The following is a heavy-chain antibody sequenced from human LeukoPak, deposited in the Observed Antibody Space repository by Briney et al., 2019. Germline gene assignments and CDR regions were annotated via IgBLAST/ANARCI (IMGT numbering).Heavy chain of an antibody. J-gene: IGHJ3*02. Sequence: PSQTLSLTCTVSGVSISSGSYYWSWIRQPAGKGLEWIGRIYTSGSTTYNPSLKSRVTISVDTSKNQFSLKLSSVTAADTAVYFCARPTSGSAFDIWGQGTMVTVSS. CDR1: GVSISSGSYY. CDR2: IYTSGST. CDR3: ARPTSGSAFDI. V-gene: IGHV4-61*02.